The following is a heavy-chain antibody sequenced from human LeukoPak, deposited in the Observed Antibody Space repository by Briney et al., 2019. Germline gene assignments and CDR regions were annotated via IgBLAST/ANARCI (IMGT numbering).Heavy chain of an antibody. D-gene: IGHD6-19*01. CDR2: ISSSISYI. J-gene: IGHJ4*02. V-gene: IGHV3-21*04. CDR1: GFTFSSYS. Sequence: GGSLRLSCAASGFTFSSYSMNWVRQAPGKGLEWVSSISSSISYIYYADSVKGRFTISRDNAKNSLYLQMNSLRVEDTAFYYCAKDNRRHYTSGPNPDSLHWGQGALVTVSS. CDR3: AKDNRRHYTSGPNPDSLH.